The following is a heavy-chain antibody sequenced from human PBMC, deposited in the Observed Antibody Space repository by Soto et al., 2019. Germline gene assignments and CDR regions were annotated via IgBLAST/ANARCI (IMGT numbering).Heavy chain of an antibody. CDR1: GFTFNTYS. Sequence: SLRLSCAVSGFTFNTYSMNWVRQAPGKGLEWVSYIGSTNTIYYADSVKGRFTISRDNAKNTLYLQMNSLRAEDTAVYYCTKDQSRNLNHGDYYYYGMDLWGQGTTVTVSS. CDR2: IGSTNTI. J-gene: IGHJ6*02. D-gene: IGHD3-10*01. V-gene: IGHV3-48*04. CDR3: TKDQSRNLNHGDYYYYGMDL.